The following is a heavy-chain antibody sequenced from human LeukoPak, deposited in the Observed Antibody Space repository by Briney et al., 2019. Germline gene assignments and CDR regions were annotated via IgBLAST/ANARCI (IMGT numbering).Heavy chain of an antibody. CDR3: ARLWIVATWFDA. D-gene: IGHD2-2*03. V-gene: IGHV4-39*02. Sequence: SETLSLTCTVSNGSMTSDSYYWAWVRQPPGKGLEWIGTIFYSGKPYYSASLKSRVTVSLDTSKKNFSLRLSSVTAADTAVYYCARLWIVATWFDAWGQGALVTVSS. CDR1: NGSMTSDSYY. CDR2: IFYSGKP. J-gene: IGHJ5*02.